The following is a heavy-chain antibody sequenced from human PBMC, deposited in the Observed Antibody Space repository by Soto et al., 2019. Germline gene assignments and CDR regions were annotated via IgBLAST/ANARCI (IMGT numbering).Heavy chain of an antibody. CDR2: IRSKAYGGTT. D-gene: IGHD6-19*01. CDR3: TRDYIPGIAVAGTFRSFDY. CDR1: GFTFGDYA. Sequence: GGSLRLSCTASGFTFGDYAMSWFRQAPGKGLEWVGFIRSKAYGGTTEYAASVKGRFTISRDDSKSIAYLQMNSLKTEDTAVYYCTRDYIPGIAVAGTFRSFDYWGQGTLVTVSS. J-gene: IGHJ4*02. V-gene: IGHV3-49*03.